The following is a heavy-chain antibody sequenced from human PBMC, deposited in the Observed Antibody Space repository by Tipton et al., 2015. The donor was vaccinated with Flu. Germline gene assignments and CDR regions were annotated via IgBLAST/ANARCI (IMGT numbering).Heavy chain of an antibody. CDR2: SYYSGST. J-gene: IGHJ4*01. CDR1: GGSVDYYY. D-gene: IGHD3-10*01. CDR3: ARDRGWPASLDY. Sequence: TLSLTCSVSGGSVDYYYWNWIRQAPGKGLEWIGFSYYSGSTSYNPSLKSRVAISVDTSRNQFSLNLKSVTAADTAVYFCARDRGWPASLDYWGRGILVTVSS. V-gene: IGHV4-59*02.